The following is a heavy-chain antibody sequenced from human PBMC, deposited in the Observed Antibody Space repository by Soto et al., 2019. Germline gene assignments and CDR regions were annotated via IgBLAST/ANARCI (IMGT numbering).Heavy chain of an antibody. CDR1: GFTLSMSA. CDR2: ISDSGDRT. V-gene: IGHV3-23*01. D-gene: IGHD2-15*01. Sequence: GGSLRLSCASSGFTLSMSAVNWVRQAPGKGLEWVSYISDSGDRTYYADSVKGRFTISRDNAKASLYLQMNSLKTEDTAVYYCTTDLWRIAVVVGSTGYFNPWGQGTPVTVSS. J-gene: IGHJ5*02. CDR3: TTDLWRIAVVVGSTGYFNP.